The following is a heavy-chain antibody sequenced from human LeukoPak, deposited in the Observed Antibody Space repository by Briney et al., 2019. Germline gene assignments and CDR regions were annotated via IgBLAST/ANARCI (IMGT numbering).Heavy chain of an antibody. Sequence: PSETLSLTCTVSGGSISSGGYYWSWIRQHPGKGLEWIGYIYYSGSTNYNPSLKSRVTISVDTSKNQFSLKLSSVTAADTAVYYCAGQPGYSRSGLLDWGQGTLVTVSS. CDR1: GGSISSGGYY. J-gene: IGHJ4*02. CDR2: IYYSGST. V-gene: IGHV4-31*03. D-gene: IGHD6-13*01. CDR3: AGQPGYSRSGLLD.